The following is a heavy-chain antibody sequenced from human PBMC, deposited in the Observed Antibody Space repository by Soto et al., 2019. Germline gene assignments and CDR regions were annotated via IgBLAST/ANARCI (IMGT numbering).Heavy chain of an antibody. J-gene: IGHJ6*02. D-gene: IGHD3-3*01. Sequence: PSETLSLTCAVYGGYFSGYYWSWIRQPPGKGLEWIGEINDSGSTNYNPSLKSRGTISVDTSKKQFSLKLSSVTAADTALYYCARRDAYNFMANYYYYYALDVWGQGTTVT. CDR2: INDSGST. CDR3: ARRDAYNFMANYYYYYALDV. CDR1: GGYFSGYY. V-gene: IGHV4-34*01.